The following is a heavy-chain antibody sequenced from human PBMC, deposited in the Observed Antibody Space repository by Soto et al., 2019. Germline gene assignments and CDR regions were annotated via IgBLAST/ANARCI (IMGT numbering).Heavy chain of an antibody. CDR3: AKGGSNYAPFDY. Sequence: EVQLLESGGGLVQPGGSLRLSCAAPGFTFSSCATSWVRQAPGKGLEWVSAISGSGGSTYYADSVKGRFTISRDNSKNTLYLQMNSRRAEDTAVYYCAKGGSNYAPFDYWVQGTLVTVSS. CDR2: ISGSGGST. V-gene: IGHV3-23*01. CDR1: GFTFSSCA. D-gene: IGHD4-4*01. J-gene: IGHJ4*02.